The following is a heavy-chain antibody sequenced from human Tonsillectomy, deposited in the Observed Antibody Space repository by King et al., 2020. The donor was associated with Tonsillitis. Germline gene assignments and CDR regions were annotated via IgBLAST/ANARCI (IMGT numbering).Heavy chain of an antibody. CDR1: GFTFTSSA. Sequence: QLVQSGPEVKKPGTSVKVSCKASGFTFTSSAVQWVRQARGQRLEWRGWIVVGSGNTKYAQKFQERVTITKDMSTSTAYMEVRSLSAEDTAVYYCAEGFGYWGQGTLVTVSS. CDR2: IVVGSGNT. CDR3: AEGFGY. V-gene: IGHV1-58*01. J-gene: IGHJ4*02.